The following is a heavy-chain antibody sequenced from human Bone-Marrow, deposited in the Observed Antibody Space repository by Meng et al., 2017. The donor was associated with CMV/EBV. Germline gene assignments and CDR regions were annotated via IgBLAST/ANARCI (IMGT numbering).Heavy chain of an antibody. J-gene: IGHJ6*02. CDR1: GFTFSSYW. D-gene: IGHD4-11*01. V-gene: IGHV3-7*01. CDR3: ARDTYSNNVLPHYYYYGMDV. CDR2: IKQDGSEK. Sequence: GESLKISCAASGFTFSSYWMSWVRQAPGKGLEWVANIKQDGSEKYYVDSVKGRFTISRDNAKNSLYLQMNSLRAEDTAVYYCARDTYSNNVLPHYYYYGMDVWGQGTTVTVSS.